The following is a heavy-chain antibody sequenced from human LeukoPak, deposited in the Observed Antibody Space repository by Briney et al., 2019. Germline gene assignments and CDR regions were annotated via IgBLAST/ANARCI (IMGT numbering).Heavy chain of an antibody. CDR3: ARESSGSCYNYYYGMDV. CDR1: GGTFSSYA. Sequence: SVKVSCKASGGTFSSYAISWVRQAPGQGLEWMGRIIPILGIANYAQKLQGRVTITADKSTSTAYMELSSLRSEDTAVYYCARESSGSCYNYYYGMDVWGQGTTVTVSS. CDR2: IIPILGIA. J-gene: IGHJ6*02. V-gene: IGHV1-69*04. D-gene: IGHD1-26*01.